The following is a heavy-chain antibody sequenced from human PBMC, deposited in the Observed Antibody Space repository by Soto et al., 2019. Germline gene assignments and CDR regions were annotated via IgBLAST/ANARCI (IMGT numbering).Heavy chain of an antibody. CDR1: GDSFISSS. V-gene: IGHV1-69*01. CDR3: ARGSTNLPEYFQF. Sequence: QVLLEQSGAEVRKTGSSVKLSCKTSGDSFISSSINWVRQAPGHGLEWMGGIIPMVQKANYGHRFRSRVAITADRSTNTVYMDLTSLRSDDTAVYFCARGSTNLPEYFQFWGLGTLVIVSS. CDR2: IIPMVQKA. D-gene: IGHD2-2*01. J-gene: IGHJ1*01.